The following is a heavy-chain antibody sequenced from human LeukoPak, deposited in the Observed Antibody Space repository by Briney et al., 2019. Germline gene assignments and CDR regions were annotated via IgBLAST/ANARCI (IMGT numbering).Heavy chain of an antibody. CDR1: GFTFSSYW. D-gene: IGHD3-22*01. CDR3: ASADYYDSSGPNWFDP. J-gene: IGHJ5*02. CDR2: INSDGSST. V-gene: IGHV3-74*01. Sequence: GGSLRLSCAASGFTFSSYWMHWVRQAPGKGLVWVSRINSDGSSTSYADSVKGRFTISRDNAKNTLYLQMNSLRAEDTAVYYCASADYYDSSGPNWFDPWGQGTLVTVSS.